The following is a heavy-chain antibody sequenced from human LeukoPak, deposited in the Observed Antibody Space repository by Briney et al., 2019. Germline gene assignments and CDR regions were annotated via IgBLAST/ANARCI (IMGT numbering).Heavy chain of an antibody. J-gene: IGHJ5*02. CDR3: ARDHPRQALNA. CDR1: GGSISSGDYY. CDR2: IYYSGIT. Sequence: SQTLSLTCTVSGGSISSGDYYWSWIRQPPGKGLEWIGYIYYSGITYYNPSLMSRLTISLDTSKNQFSLKLSSVTAADTAVYYCARDHPRQALNAWGQGTLVNVSS. V-gene: IGHV4-30-4*01.